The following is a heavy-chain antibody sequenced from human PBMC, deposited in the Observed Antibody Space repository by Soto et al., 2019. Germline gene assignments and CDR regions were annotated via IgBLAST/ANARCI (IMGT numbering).Heavy chain of an antibody. J-gene: IGHJ6*02. CDR2: IYYSGST. D-gene: IGHD2-15*01. CDR1: GGSISSGDYY. CDR3: ARGSVVVVVAAYYYYYGMDV. Sequence: PSETLSLTCTVSGGSISSGDYYWSWIRQPPGKGLEWIGYIYYSGSTYYNPSLKSRVTISVDTSKNQFSLKLSSVTAADTAVYYCARGSVVVVVAAYYYYYGMDVWGQGTTVTVSS. V-gene: IGHV4-30-4*01.